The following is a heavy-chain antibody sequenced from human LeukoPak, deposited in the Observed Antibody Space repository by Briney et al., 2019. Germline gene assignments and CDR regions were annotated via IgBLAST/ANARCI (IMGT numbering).Heavy chain of an antibody. CDR2: INHSGST. V-gene: IGHV4-34*01. Sequence: PSETLSLTCAVYGGSFSGYYWSWIRQPPGKGLEWIGEINHSGSTNYNPSLKSRVTISVDTSKNQFSLKLSSVTAADTAVYYCARERRVGPTRAIDYWGQGTLVTVSS. D-gene: IGHD1-1*01. CDR3: ARERRVGPTRAIDY. CDR1: GGSFSGYY. J-gene: IGHJ4*02.